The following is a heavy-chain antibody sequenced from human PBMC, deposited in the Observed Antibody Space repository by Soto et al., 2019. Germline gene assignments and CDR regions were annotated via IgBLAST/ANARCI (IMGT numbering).Heavy chain of an antibody. V-gene: IGHV4-30-4*01. Sequence: SETLSLTCTVSGGSISSGDYYWSWIRQPPGKGLEWIGYIYYSGSTYYNPSLKSRVTISVDTSKNQFSLKLSSVTAADTAVYYCARTDIVLVPAATRYYYYGMDVWVQGTTVT. D-gene: IGHD2-2*01. CDR2: IYYSGST. CDR1: GGSISSGDYY. CDR3: ARTDIVLVPAATRYYYYGMDV. J-gene: IGHJ6*02.